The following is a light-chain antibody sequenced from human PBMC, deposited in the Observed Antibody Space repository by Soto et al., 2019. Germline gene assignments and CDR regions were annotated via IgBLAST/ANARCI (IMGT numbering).Light chain of an antibody. Sequence: EIVLTQSPGTLSLSPGERATLSCRASQSVSSSSLAWYQQKRGQAPRLLIHDASSRATGIPDRFSGSGSGTEFTLTISTLQPDDFATYYCQQYNSYPWTFGQGTKVDIK. CDR1: QSVSSSS. CDR3: QQYNSYPWT. J-gene: IGKJ1*01. V-gene: IGKV3-20*01. CDR2: DAS.